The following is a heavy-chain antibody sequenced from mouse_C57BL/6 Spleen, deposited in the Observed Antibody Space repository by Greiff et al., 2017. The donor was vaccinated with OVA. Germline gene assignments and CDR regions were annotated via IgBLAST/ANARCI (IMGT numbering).Heavy chain of an antibody. CDR1: GYAFSSSW. CDR3: AGLRPGYVPFGY. D-gene: IGHD3-2*02. V-gene: IGHV1-82*01. CDR2: IYPGDGDT. J-gene: IGHJ2*01. Sequence: QVQLQQSGPELVKPGASVKISCKASGYAFSSSWMNWVKQRPGKGLEWIGRIYPGDGDTNYNGKFKGKATLTADKSSSTAYMQHSSLTSEDSAVCFCAGLRPGYVPFGYWGQGTPLTVSS.